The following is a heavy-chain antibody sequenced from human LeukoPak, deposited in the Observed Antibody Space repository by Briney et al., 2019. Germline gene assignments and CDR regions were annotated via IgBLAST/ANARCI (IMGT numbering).Heavy chain of an antibody. CDR1: GYTFTGYY. Sequence: ASVTVSFKALGYTFTGYYMHWVRQAPGQGLEWMGWINPNSGGTNYAQKFQGRVTMTRDTSISTAYMELSRLRSDDTAVYYCAREGGGNPNWFDPWGQGTLVTVSS. D-gene: IGHD4-23*01. CDR3: AREGGGNPNWFDP. J-gene: IGHJ5*02. V-gene: IGHV1-2*02. CDR2: INPNSGGT.